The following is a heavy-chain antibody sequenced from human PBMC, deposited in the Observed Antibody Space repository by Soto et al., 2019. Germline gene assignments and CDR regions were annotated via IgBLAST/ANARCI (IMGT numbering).Heavy chain of an antibody. CDR1: GYTFTSYA. D-gene: IGHD4-17*01. CDR2: INAGNGNT. J-gene: IGHJ5*02. Sequence: GASVKVSCKASGYTFTSYAMHWVRQAPGQRLEWMGWINAGNGNTKYSQTFQGRVSITRDTSASTAYMELSSLRSEDTAVYYCARDADMTTVTISSWFDPWGQRTLVTVSS. V-gene: IGHV1-3*01. CDR3: ARDADMTTVTISSWFDP.